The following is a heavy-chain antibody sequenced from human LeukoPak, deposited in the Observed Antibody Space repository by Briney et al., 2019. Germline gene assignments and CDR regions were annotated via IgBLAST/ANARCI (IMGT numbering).Heavy chain of an antibody. D-gene: IGHD2-21*02. CDR1: GGTFSSYA. CDR2: INPNSGGT. V-gene: IGHV1-2*02. Sequence: GASVKVSCKASGGTFSSYAISWVRQAPGQGLEWMGWINPNSGGTNYAQKFQGRVTMTRDTSISTAYMELSRLRSDDTAVYYCARGSGNSDYWGQGTLVTVSS. J-gene: IGHJ4*02. CDR3: ARGSGNSDY.